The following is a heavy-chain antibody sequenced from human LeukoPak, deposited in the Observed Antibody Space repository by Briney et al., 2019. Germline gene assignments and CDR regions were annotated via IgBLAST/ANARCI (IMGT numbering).Heavy chain of an antibody. Sequence: SVKVSCKASGGTFSSYAISWVRQAPGQGLEWMGGIIPMFGTANYAQKFQGRVTITADESTSTAYMELSSLKSEDTAVYYCARKAGGGNFYIPDYWGQGTLVTVSS. J-gene: IGHJ4*02. V-gene: IGHV1-69*13. CDR2: IIPMFGTA. D-gene: IGHD4-23*01. CDR1: GGTFSSYA. CDR3: ARKAGGGNFYIPDY.